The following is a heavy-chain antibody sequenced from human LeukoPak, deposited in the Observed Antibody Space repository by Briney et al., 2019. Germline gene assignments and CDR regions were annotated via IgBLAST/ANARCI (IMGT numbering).Heavy chain of an antibody. J-gene: IGHJ3*02. CDR2: TSYSRTT. Sequence: PSDTLSLTCAVSGGSITGHYWNWIRQTPGMRLEFIGYTSYSRTTIYNSYFKGRATMSLDTSKNQLYLNLTSVTATDTAVYYCAKLGHSDGWYLGAFDIWGQGTTVIVSS. CDR3: AKLGHSDGWYLGAFDI. CDR1: GGSITGHY. V-gene: IGHV4-59*08. D-gene: IGHD6-19*01.